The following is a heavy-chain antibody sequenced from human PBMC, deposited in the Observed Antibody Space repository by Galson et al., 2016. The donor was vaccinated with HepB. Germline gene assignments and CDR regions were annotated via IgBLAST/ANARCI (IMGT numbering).Heavy chain of an antibody. V-gene: IGHV3-48*03. CDR3: ARDRNGLVRGVLGH. D-gene: IGHD3-10*01. J-gene: IGHJ4*02. CDR2: IGDTNHAK. CDR1: GFPFSSAE. Sequence: SLRLSCAASGFPFSSAEMYWVRQAPGKGLEWLSYIGDTNHAKYYAPSVEGRFTTSRDNAKNLLYLQMNSLRGEDTAVYYCARDRNGLVRGVLGHWGQGTLVTVSS.